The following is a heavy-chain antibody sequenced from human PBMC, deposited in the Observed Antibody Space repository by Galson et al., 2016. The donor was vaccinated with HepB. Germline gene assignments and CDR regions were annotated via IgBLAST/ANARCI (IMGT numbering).Heavy chain of an antibody. CDR2: ITCYDGNT. J-gene: IGHJ4*02. CDR1: GYSFTNYG. D-gene: IGHD6-13*01. V-gene: IGHV1-18*01. CDR3: ARFDSSWYFDY. Sequence: SVKVSCKASGYSFTNYGINWVRQAPGQGLEWMGWITCYDGNTRYAQKVQGRVTMTTDTSTSTAYMELKSLRSDDTAVYYRARFDSSWYFDYWGQGTLVTVSS.